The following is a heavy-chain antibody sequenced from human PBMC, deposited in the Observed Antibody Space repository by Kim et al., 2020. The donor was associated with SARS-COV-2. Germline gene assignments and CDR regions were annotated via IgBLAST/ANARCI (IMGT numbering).Heavy chain of an antibody. D-gene: IGHD2-15*01. CDR1: GGIFSSYA. CDR2: IITIVGTA. Sequence: SVKVSCKASGGIFSSYAFSWVRQAPGQGLEWMGGIITIVGTANYAQKFQDRVTITADESTSTAYMELSSLRSEDTAVYYCARVTDGIDSVVVGAAHGGGGDPLGEGSLVTVSA. V-gene: IGHV1-69*13. J-gene: IGHJ5*02. CDR3: ARVTDGIDSVVVGAAHGGGGDP.